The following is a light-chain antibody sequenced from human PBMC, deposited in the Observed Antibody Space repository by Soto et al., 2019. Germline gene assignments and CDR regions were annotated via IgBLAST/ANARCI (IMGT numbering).Light chain of an antibody. Sequence: IVLTQSPCTLSLSPGERATLSCRASQSVSSSYLAWYQQQPGQAPRLLIYGASGRATGIPDRFSGSGAGTNFTLTIISLEPDDFAVYYCHQYRSTPMHTFGQGTKLEIK. CDR1: QSVSSSY. CDR2: GAS. V-gene: IGKV3-20*01. CDR3: HQYRSTPMHT. J-gene: IGKJ2*01.